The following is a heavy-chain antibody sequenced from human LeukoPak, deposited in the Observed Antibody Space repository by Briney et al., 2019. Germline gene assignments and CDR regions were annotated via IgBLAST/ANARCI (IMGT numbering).Heavy chain of an antibody. D-gene: IGHD2-2*01. Sequence: GASVKVSCKASGGTFSSYAISWVRQAPGQGLEWMGGIIPIFGTANYAQKFQGRVTITADESTSTAYMELSSLRSEDTAVYYCARGPAIVVVPAATYYYYGMDVWGKGTMVTVSS. V-gene: IGHV1-69*13. CDR2: IIPIFGTA. CDR3: ARGPAIVVVPAATYYYYGMDV. CDR1: GGTFSSYA. J-gene: IGHJ6*04.